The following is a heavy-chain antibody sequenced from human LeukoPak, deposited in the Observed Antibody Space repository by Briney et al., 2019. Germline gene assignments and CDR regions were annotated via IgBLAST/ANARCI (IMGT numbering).Heavy chain of an antibody. D-gene: IGHD1-26*01. CDR3: ARSSGSQYSGSYLDY. J-gene: IGHJ4*02. CDR1: GFTFSSYW. Sequence: GGSLRLSCAASGFTFSSYWMSWVRQAPGKGLEWVANIKQDGSEKYYVDSVKGRFTISRDNAKNSLYLQMNSLRAEDTAVYYCARSSGSQYSGSYLDYWGQGTLATVSS. CDR2: IKQDGSEK. V-gene: IGHV3-7*01.